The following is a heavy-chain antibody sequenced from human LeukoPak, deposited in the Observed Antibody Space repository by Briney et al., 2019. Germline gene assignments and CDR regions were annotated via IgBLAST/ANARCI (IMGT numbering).Heavy chain of an antibody. CDR1: GFTFTTYW. Sequence: PGGSLRLSCAASGFTFTTYWMSWVRQAPGKGLEWVANIKQDGTEKDYVDSVKGRFTISRDNAKNSLNLQMNSLRVEDTAVYYCARVAKYYYGSETYYFFEHWGQGTPVTASS. CDR2: IKQDGTEK. CDR3: ARVAKYYYGSETYYFFEH. V-gene: IGHV3-7*01. D-gene: IGHD3-10*01. J-gene: IGHJ4*02.